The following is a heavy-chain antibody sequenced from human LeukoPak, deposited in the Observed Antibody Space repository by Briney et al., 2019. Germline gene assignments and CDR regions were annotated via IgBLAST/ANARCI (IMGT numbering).Heavy chain of an antibody. CDR3: ARDRPPSWQWRKLDV. CDR2: IIPIFGTA. J-gene: IGHJ4*02. CDR1: GGTFSSYA. D-gene: IGHD6-19*01. Sequence: GASVNVSCKASGGTFSSYAISWVRQAPGQGLEWMGGIIPIFGTANYAQKFQGRVTITTDESTSTAYMELSSLRSEDTAVYYCARDRPPSWQWRKLDVWGQGTLVTASS. V-gene: IGHV1-69*05.